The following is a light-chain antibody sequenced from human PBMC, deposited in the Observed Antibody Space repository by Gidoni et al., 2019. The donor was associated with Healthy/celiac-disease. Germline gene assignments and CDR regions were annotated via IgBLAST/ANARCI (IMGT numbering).Light chain of an antibody. Sequence: DIQMTQSPSSLSASVGDRVTITCRASQSISSYLNWYQQKPGKAPNLLIYAASILQSGVPSRFGGSGSGTDFTLTISSLQPEDFATYYCQQSYSTPPYTFGQXTKLEIK. CDR3: QQSYSTPPYT. CDR2: AAS. CDR1: QSISSY. V-gene: IGKV1-39*01. J-gene: IGKJ2*01.